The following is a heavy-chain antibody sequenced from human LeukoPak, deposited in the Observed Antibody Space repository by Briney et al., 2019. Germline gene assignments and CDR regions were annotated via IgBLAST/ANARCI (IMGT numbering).Heavy chain of an antibody. CDR1: GGSISSGGYY. J-gene: IGHJ4*02. CDR2: IYYSGST. CDR3: ARGVLSSGYFDY. D-gene: IGHD6-19*01. Sequence: SQTLSLTCTVSGGSISSGGYYWSWIRQPPGKGLEWIGSIYYSGSTYYNPSLESRVTISVDTSKNQFSLKLSSVTAADTAVYYCARGVLSSGYFDYWGQGTLVTVSS. V-gene: IGHV4-39*07.